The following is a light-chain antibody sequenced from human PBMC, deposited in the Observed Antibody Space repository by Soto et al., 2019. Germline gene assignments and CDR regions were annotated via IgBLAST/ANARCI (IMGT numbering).Light chain of an antibody. CDR3: QYYDSYSQT. V-gene: IGKV1-8*01. Sequence: AIRMTQSPSSFSASTGDRVTITCRASQGISSYLAWYQQKPGKAPKLLIYAASTLQSGVPSRFSGSGSGTDFTLTISCLQSEDFATYYCQYYDSYSQTFGQRTNV. CDR2: AAS. J-gene: IGKJ1*01. CDR1: QGISSY.